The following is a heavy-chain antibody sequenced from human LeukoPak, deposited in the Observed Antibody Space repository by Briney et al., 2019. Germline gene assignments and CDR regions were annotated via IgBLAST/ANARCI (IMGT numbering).Heavy chain of an antibody. CDR3: ARGGIVVAGYYPGDYYYMDV. V-gene: IGHV4-39*07. D-gene: IGHD3-22*01. Sequence: SETLSLTCIVSGGSISSSSFYWGWIRQPPGKGLEWIGSIYYTGSTYYNPSPKSRVTISVDTSKNQFSLKLSSVTAADTAVYYCARGGIVVAGYYPGDYYYMDVWGKGTTVTVSS. J-gene: IGHJ6*03. CDR2: IYYTGST. CDR1: GGSISSSSFY.